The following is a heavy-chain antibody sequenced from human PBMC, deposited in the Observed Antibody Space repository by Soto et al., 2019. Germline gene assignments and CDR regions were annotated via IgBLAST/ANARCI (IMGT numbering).Heavy chain of an antibody. D-gene: IGHD5-12*01. Sequence: SETLSLTCIVSGGSINTNYNWGWIRQPPGGGPEWIASVHYSGGTYYNPSLKSRVTISMDTSKNQFSLRLTSVTAADTAVYHCARHRLWLTGFEYWDHGTRVTVSS. V-gene: IGHV4-39*01. CDR3: ARHRLWLTGFEY. CDR1: GGSINTNYN. J-gene: IGHJ4*01. CDR2: VHYSGGT.